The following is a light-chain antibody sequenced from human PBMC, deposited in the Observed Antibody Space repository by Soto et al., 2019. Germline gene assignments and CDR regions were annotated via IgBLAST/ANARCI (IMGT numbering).Light chain of an antibody. V-gene: IGKV3-20*01. CDR1: QSVSSSY. Sequence: KVLTHSPGTLSLSPGERATLSCRASQSVSSSYLAWYQQKPGQAPRLLIYGASSRATGIPDRFSGSGSGTDFTLTINRLEPEDFAVYYCQQYGSSITFGQGTRLEI. CDR3: QQYGSSIT. CDR2: GAS. J-gene: IGKJ5*01.